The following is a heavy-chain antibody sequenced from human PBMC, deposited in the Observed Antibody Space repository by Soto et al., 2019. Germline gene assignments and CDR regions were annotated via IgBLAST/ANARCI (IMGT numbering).Heavy chain of an antibody. CDR1: GVSSTSFY. CDR2: IFDNGDV. J-gene: IGHJ4*02. V-gene: IGHV4-59*01. CDR3: ARGWGSKWYYFDS. Sequence: ETLSLTCTVSGVSSTSFYWSWIRQSPGKGLEWIGYIFDNGDVKYNPSLMSRLTLSIDMSKNEFSLRLKSVTAADTAMYYWARGWGSKWYYFDSWGEGTLVTVSS. D-gene: IGHD3-16*01.